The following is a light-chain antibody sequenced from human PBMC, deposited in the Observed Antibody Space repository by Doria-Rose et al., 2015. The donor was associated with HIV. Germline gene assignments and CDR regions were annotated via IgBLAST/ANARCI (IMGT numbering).Light chain of an antibody. V-gene: IGLV1-40*01. Sequence: ELIQLPSVSGAPGQRVAISCTGSSSNIGAGFDVNWYQQLPGTAPKLLIHGNTNRPSRVPDRFSGSKSGTSASLAISGLRAEDEADYYCQSYDSRLSEYVFGTGTKVTVL. CDR2: GNT. CDR1: SSNIGAGFD. CDR3: QSYDSRLSEYV. J-gene: IGLJ1*01.